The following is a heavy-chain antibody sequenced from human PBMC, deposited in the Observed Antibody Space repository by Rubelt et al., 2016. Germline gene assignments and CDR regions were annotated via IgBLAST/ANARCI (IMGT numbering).Heavy chain of an antibody. J-gene: IGHJ2*01. Sequence: GESLRLSCAASGFTFRSYAMNWVREAPGKGLEWVSAIGGSDERTYYADSVKGRFTISRDNSKNTLYLHMSSLRAEDTAVYYCANVLQRSWYYDLWGRGTLVTVSS. CDR1: GFTFRSYA. D-gene: IGHD6-6*01. CDR2: IGGSDERT. V-gene: IGHV3-23*01. CDR3: ANVLQRSWYYDL.